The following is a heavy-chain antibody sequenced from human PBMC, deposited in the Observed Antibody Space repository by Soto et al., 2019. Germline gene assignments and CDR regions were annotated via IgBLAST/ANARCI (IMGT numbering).Heavy chain of an antibody. CDR1: GGSISINNYY. J-gene: IGHJ1*01. CDR2: ILYTGSP. D-gene: IGHD3-3*01. Sequence: QLQLQESGPGLVKPSETLSLTCTVSGGSISINNYYWGWIRQPPGKGLEWIGNILYTGSPSYIPSLSSRGTMSVDTSKSQFSLQLTSVSAADTAIYYCARLPRYDFWTWGQGTLVTVSS. CDR3: ARLPRYDFWT. V-gene: IGHV4-39*01.